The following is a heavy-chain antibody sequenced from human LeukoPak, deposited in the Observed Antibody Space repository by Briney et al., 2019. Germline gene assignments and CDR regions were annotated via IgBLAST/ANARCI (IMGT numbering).Heavy chain of an antibody. CDR1: GFTFDDYA. Sequence: GGSLRLSCAASGFTFDDYAMHWVRQAPGQGLEWVSGISWNSGSIGYADSVKGRFTISRDNAKNSLYLQMNSLRAEDTALYYCAKAPSGSYYLSWFDPWGQGTLVTVSS. J-gene: IGHJ5*02. CDR2: ISWNSGSI. V-gene: IGHV3-9*01. D-gene: IGHD1-26*01. CDR3: AKAPSGSYYLSWFDP.